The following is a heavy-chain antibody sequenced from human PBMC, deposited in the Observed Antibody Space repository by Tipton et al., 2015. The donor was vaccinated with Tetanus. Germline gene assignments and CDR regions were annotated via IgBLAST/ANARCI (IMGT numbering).Heavy chain of an antibody. CDR1: GFTFSSYW. V-gene: IGHV3-74*01. Sequence: SLRLSCAASGFTFSSYWMHWVRQAPGKGLVWVSRINSDGSSTSHADSVKGRFTISRDNAKNTLYLQMNSLRAEDTAVYYCARDSDDSSGYYYYYYGMDVWGQGTTVTVSS. J-gene: IGHJ6*02. D-gene: IGHD3-22*01. CDR2: INSDGSST. CDR3: ARDSDDSSGYYYYYYGMDV.